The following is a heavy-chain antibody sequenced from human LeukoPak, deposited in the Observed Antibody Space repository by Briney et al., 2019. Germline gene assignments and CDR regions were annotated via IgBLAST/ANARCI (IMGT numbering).Heavy chain of an antibody. V-gene: IGHV1-69*06. J-gene: IGHJ6*03. CDR2: IIPIFGTA. Sequence: GASVKVSCKASGGTFSSYAISWVRQAPGQGLEWMGGIIPIFGTANYTQKFQGRVTITADKSTSTAYMELSSLRSEDTAVYYCARVSQPDVNYYMDVWGKGTTVTVSS. CDR3: ARVSQPDVNYYMDV. CDR1: GGTFSSYA. D-gene: IGHD1-14*01.